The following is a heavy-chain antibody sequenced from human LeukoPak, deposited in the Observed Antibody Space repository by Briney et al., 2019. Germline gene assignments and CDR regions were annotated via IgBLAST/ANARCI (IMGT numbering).Heavy chain of an antibody. CDR2: INPSGCST. CDR1: GYTFTSYY. Sequence: ASVKVSCKASGYTFTSYYMHWVRQAPGQGLEWMGIINPSGCSTSYAHKFQGRVTINRDTATSTVYMELRSLSSEDTAVYYCASHHDFRAHSYYYGMAVWGQGTTVTVSS. J-gene: IGHJ6*02. CDR3: ASHHDFRAHSYYYGMAV. D-gene: IGHD3-3*01. V-gene: IGHV1-46*01.